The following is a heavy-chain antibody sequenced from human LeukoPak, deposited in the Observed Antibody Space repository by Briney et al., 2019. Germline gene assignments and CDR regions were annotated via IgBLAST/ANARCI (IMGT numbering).Heavy chain of an antibody. V-gene: IGHV4-34*01. CDR3: ARMAAVAGTEAPTIYYFDY. Sequence: TSETLSLTCAVYGGSFSGYYWSWIRQPPGKGLEWIGEINHSGSTNCNPSLKSRVTISVDTSKNQFSLKLSSVTAADTAVYYCARMAAVAGTEAPTIYYFDYWGQGTLVTVSS. CDR1: GGSFSGYY. J-gene: IGHJ4*02. CDR2: INHSGST. D-gene: IGHD6-19*01.